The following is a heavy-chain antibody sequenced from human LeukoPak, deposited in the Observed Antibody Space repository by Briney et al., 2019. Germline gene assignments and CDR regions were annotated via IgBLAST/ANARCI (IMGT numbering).Heavy chain of an antibody. D-gene: IGHD5-18*01. J-gene: IGHJ4*02. CDR1: GGSISSSSYY. CDR3: AGLGYSYGQYFDY. CDR2: IYYSGST. V-gene: IGHV4-39*01. Sequence: PSETPSLTCTVSGGSISSSSYYWGWIRQPPGKGLEWIGSIYYSGSTYYNPSLKSRVTISVDTSKNQFSLKLSSVTAADTAVYYCAGLGYSYGQYFDYWGQGTLVTVSS.